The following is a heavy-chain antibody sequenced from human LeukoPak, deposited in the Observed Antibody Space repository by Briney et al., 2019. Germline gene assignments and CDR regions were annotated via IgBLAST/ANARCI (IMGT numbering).Heavy chain of an antibody. J-gene: IGHJ4*02. CDR1: GFTFSSYA. D-gene: IGHD4-17*01. V-gene: IGHV3-21*06. CDR2: ISSGGNYK. CDR3: ARGTRQTSVTNFDS. Sequence: GGSLRLSCATSGFTFSSYAMDWVRQAPGKGLEWVSSISSGGNYKYYGDSVWGRFTISRDDAKNSLYLEMNSLRAEDTAVYYCARGTRQTSVTNFDSWGQGTLVIVS.